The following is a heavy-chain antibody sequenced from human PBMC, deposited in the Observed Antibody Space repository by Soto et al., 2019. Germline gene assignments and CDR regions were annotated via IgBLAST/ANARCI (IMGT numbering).Heavy chain of an antibody. CDR2: IYYSGST. CDR3: ARVSPRYSSSWPYFDY. Sequence: TLSLKCIDFGGSISSGDYYWSWIRQPPGKGLEWIGYIYYSGSTYYNPSLKSRVTISVDTSKNQFSLKLSSVTAADTAVYYCARVSPRYSSSWPYFDYWGQGTLVTVSS. V-gene: IGHV4-30-4*01. CDR1: GGSISSGDYY. J-gene: IGHJ4*02. D-gene: IGHD6-13*01.